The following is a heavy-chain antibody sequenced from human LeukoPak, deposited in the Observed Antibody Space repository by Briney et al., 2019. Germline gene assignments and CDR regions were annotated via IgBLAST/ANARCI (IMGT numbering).Heavy chain of an antibody. CDR3: ARDYSGKYTFDY. J-gene: IGHJ4*02. D-gene: IGHD1-26*01. CDR2: IAHDGSNK. V-gene: IGHV3-30*04. CDR1: GFTFSSHG. Sequence: SGGSLRLSCAASGFTFSSHGIHWVRQAPGKGLEWVAVIAHDGSNKDYADSVKGRFTISRDNSKDTLYLQMNSLRDEDTAVYYCARDYSGKYTFDYWGQGTLVTVSS.